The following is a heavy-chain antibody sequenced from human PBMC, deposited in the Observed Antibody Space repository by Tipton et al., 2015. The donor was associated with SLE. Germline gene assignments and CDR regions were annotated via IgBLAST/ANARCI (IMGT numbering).Heavy chain of an antibody. J-gene: IGHJ6*02. V-gene: IGHV3-21*01. CDR3: ARFNSYSYHYYGWDV. CDR1: GFTFSHFA. D-gene: IGHD5-18*01. CDR2: ISNGGDYT. Sequence: GSLRLSCAVSGFTFSHFAMSWVRQAPGKGLEWVASISNGGDYTWHLDSVKGRLTISRDNAKNSLYLQMNSLTAEDTAVYYCARFNSYSYHYYGWDVWGQGTTVTVSS.